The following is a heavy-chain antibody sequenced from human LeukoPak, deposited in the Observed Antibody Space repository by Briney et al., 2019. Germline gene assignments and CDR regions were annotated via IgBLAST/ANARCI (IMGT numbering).Heavy chain of an antibody. CDR2: ISSSGNQN. J-gene: IGHJ2*01. Sequence: PGGSLRLSCAGSGFTFSYYGIHWARQAPGKGLEWVAAISSSGNQNYYGDSVKGRFTISRDNSKNTLYLQMNSLSAEDTAVYYCARDADPSGRNWYFDLWGRGTLVTVAS. V-gene: IGHV3-30*03. CDR1: GFTFSYYG. D-gene: IGHD6-19*01. CDR3: ARDADPSGRNWYFDL.